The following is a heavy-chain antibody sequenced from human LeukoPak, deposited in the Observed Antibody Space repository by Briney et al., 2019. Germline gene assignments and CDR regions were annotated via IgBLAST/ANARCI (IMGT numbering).Heavy chain of an antibody. D-gene: IGHD2-21*01. CDR1: GFTFSSYG. V-gene: IGHV3-30*02. CDR3: AKDLRWYFDY. CDR2: IRYDGSNK. J-gene: IGHJ4*02. Sequence: GGVLRLSCAASGFTFSSYGMHWVRQAPGKGLGWVAFIRYDGSNKYYADSVKGRFTISRDNSKNTLYLQMNSLRAEDTAVYYCAKDLRWYFDYWGQGTLVTVSS.